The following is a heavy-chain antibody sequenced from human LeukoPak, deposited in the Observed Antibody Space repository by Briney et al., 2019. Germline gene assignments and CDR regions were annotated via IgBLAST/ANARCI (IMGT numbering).Heavy chain of an antibody. J-gene: IGHJ5*02. D-gene: IGHD1-20*01. CDR1: GGSISSSSYY. V-gene: IGHV4-39*07. Sequence: PSETPSLTFTVSGGSISSSSYYWGWIRQPPGKGLEWIGSIYYSGSTYYNPSLKSRVTISVDTSKNQFSLKLSSVTAADTAVYYCAREDSWNHKRGFDPWGQGTLVTVSS. CDR2: IYYSGST. CDR3: AREDSWNHKRGFDP.